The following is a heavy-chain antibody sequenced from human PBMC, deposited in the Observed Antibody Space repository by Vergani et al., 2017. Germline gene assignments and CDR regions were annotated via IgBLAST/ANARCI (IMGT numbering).Heavy chain of an antibody. V-gene: IGHV3-30*02. Sequence: QVQLVESGGGVVQPGGSLRLSCAASGFTFSSYGAHWVRQAPGKGLEWVAFIGYDGRIKYNVDSVKGRFTISRDTSKKTLSLQMRSLRADDTAVYYCAKDGRENSDYGYFDYWGQGTLVTVSS. CDR3: AKDGRENSDYGYFDY. CDR1: GFTFSSYG. J-gene: IGHJ4*02. D-gene: IGHD4-17*01. CDR2: IGYDGRIK.